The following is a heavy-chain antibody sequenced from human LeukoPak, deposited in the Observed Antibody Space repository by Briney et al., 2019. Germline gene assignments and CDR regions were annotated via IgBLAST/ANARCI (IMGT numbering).Heavy chain of an antibody. J-gene: IGHJ4*02. Sequence: GGSLRLSCAASGFTFSSYSMNWVRQAPGKGLEWISYISSSSSTTYYADSVKGRFTIFRDNAKNSLFLQMDSLRVEDTAVYYCARVGCSGGSCYSSLDYWGQGTLITVSS. D-gene: IGHD2-15*01. CDR1: GFTFSSYS. CDR2: ISSSSSTT. CDR3: ARVGCSGGSCYSSLDY. V-gene: IGHV3-48*01.